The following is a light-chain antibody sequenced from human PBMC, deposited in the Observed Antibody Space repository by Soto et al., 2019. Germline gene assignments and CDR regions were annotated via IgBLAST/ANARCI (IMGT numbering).Light chain of an antibody. CDR2: LAC. Sequence: EIVLTQSPGTLSLSPGERATLSCRASQSVTNNYLAGYQQKTGQTPRLIVYLACSRAPGIPNRFSGSGSGTHFTLTIRRVEPEEFSVYYCQQYGSSPWTFGQGTKVEIK. J-gene: IGKJ1*01. CDR1: QSVTNNY. CDR3: QQYGSSPWT. V-gene: IGKV3-20*01.